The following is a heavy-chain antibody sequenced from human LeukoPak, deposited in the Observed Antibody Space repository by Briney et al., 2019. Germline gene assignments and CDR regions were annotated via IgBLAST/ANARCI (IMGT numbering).Heavy chain of an antibody. V-gene: IGHV1-3*01. CDR3: ARPAATRSFFDY. J-gene: IGHJ4*02. D-gene: IGHD2-15*01. Sequence: KFQGRVTITRDTSASTAYMELSSLRSEDTAAYYCARPAATRSFFDYWGQGTLVTVSS.